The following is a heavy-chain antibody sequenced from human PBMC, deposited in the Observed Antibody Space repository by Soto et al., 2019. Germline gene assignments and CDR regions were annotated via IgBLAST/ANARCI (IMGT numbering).Heavy chain of an antibody. J-gene: IGHJ4*02. CDR3: ARLRWVQLRGPKYYFYY. V-gene: IGHV2-5*02. CDR1: GFSLSTTGVG. Sequence: SGPELVNPTQTLTLTCTFSGFSLSTTGVGVGWTRQPPGKALEWLALIFWDDDKRYSPSLKNRLTITKDTSKNQVVLTMTNMDPVDTATYYCARLRWVQLRGPKYYFYYWGQGTLVTVSS. CDR2: IFWDDDK. D-gene: IGHD5-12*01.